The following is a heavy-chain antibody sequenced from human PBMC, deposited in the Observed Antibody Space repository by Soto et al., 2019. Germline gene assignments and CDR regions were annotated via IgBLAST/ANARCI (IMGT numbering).Heavy chain of an antibody. Sequence: EVQLLESGGGLVQPGGSLRLSCAASGFTFSNYAMSWVRQTPGKGLEWVSGISGSGVSAYYADSVKGRFTISRDNSKNTLDLKMNSLRAEDTAIYYCAKNSREYSYGAIDYWGQGTLVTVSS. V-gene: IGHV3-23*01. D-gene: IGHD5-18*01. J-gene: IGHJ4*02. CDR2: ISGSGVSA. CDR1: GFTFSNYA. CDR3: AKNSREYSYGAIDY.